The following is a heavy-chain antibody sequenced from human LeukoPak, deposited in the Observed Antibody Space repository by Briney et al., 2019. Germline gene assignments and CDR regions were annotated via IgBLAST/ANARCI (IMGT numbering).Heavy chain of an antibody. CDR1: GFTFSSYW. V-gene: IGHV3-7*01. D-gene: IGHD6-19*01. CDR3: AREGGRTVAGTFDN. J-gene: IGHJ4*02. CDR2: IKQDGSEK. Sequence: GGSLRLSCAASGFTFSSYWMSWVRQAPGKGLEWVANIKQDGSEKFYVDSVKGRFTISRDNSKNTLYMEVNSLRAEDTAVYYCAREGGRTVAGTFDNWGQGTLVTVSS.